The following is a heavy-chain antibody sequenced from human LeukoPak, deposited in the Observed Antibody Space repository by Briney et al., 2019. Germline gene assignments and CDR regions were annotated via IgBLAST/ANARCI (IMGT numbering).Heavy chain of an antibody. CDR2: IRPDGDRT. J-gene: IGHJ4*02. CDR3: AREQSGTRGWYTVDY. Sequence: GGSLRLSCAASGFTFSTYAITWVRQGPGKGLEWVSAIRPDGDRTYYANSVRGRFTISRDNSKDTVHLQINGLRVEDTAVYYCAREQSGTRGWYTVDYWGQGTLVTVYS. D-gene: IGHD6-19*01. CDR1: GFTFSTYA. V-gene: IGHV3-23*01.